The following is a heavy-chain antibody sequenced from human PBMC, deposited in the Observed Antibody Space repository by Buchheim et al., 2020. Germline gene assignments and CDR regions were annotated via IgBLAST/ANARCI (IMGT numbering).Heavy chain of an antibody. D-gene: IGHD3-22*01. CDR3: ARDSDYYYDSSGPSGGMDV. J-gene: IGHJ6*02. CDR1: GFTFSSYS. CDR2: ISSSSSTI. V-gene: IGHV3-48*02. Sequence: EVQLVESGGGLVQPGGSLRLSCAASGFTFSSYSMNWVRQAPGKGLEWVSYISSSSSTIYYADSVKGRFTVSRDNAKNSLYLQMNSLRDEDTAVYYCARDSDYYYDSSGPSGGMDVWGQGTT.